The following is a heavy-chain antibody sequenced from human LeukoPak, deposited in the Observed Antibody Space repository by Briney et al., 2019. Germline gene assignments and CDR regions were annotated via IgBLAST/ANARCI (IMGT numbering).Heavy chain of an antibody. V-gene: IGHV3-23*01. D-gene: IGHD1-26*01. CDR2: ISGSGGST. J-gene: IGHJ4*02. Sequence: GGSLRLSCAASGFTFSSYAMSWVRQAPGKGLEWVSAISGSGGSTYYADSVKGRFTISRDNSKNTLYLQINSLRAEDTAVYYCAREEKHWDLRQQFSYWGQGTLVTVSS. CDR3: AREEKHWDLRQQFSY. CDR1: GFTFSSYA.